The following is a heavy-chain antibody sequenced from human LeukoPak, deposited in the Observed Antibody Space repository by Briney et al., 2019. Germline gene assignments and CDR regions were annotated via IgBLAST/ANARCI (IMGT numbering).Heavy chain of an antibody. J-gene: IGHJ4*02. CDR2: IRYDGSNK. CDR3: ARVSLMAGGPHFDY. V-gene: IGHV3-30*02. Sequence: PGGSLRLSCAASGFTFSSYGMHWVRQAPGKGLEWVAFIRYDGSNKYYADSVKGRFTISRDNSKNTLYLQMNSLRAEDTAVYYCARVSLMAGGPHFDYWGQGTLVTVSS. CDR1: GFTFSSYG. D-gene: IGHD3-16*01.